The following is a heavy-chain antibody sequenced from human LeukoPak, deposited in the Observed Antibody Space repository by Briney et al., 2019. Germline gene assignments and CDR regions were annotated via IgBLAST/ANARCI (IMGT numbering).Heavy chain of an antibody. J-gene: IGHJ4*02. V-gene: IGHV3-30*18. Sequence: GRSLRLSCAASGFTFSSYGMHWVRQAPGKGLEWVAVISYDGSNKYYADSVKGRFTISRDNSKNTLYLQMNSLRAEDTAVYYCAKDRKIRIIRGGYYFDYWGQGTLVTVSS. CDR2: ISYDGSNK. D-gene: IGHD3-16*01. CDR3: AKDRKIRIIRGGYYFDY. CDR1: GFTFSSYG.